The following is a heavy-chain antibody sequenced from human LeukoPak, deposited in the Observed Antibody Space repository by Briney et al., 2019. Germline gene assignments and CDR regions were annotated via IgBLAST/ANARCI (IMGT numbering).Heavy chain of an antibody. V-gene: IGHV4-59*01. CDR3: ARGVSGSYVFDY. CDR1: GGSISSYH. Sequence: SETLSLTCTVSGGSISSYHWSWIRQPPGKGLEWIGYIYYSGSTNYNPSLKSRVSISVDTPKNQFFLKLSSVTAADTAAYYCARGVSGSYVFDYWGQGTLVTVSS. CDR2: IYYSGST. J-gene: IGHJ4*02. D-gene: IGHD3-16*01.